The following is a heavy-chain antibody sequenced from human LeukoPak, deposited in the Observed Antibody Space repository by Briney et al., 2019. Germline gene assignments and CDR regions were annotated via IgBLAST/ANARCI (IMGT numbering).Heavy chain of an antibody. CDR2: INHSGST. D-gene: IGHD3-22*01. V-gene: IGHV4-34*01. CDR3: ARDWRSSYYYDRSGNPKSQGFDI. Sequence: SETLSLTCAVYGGSFSGYYWSWIRQPPGKGLEWIGEINHSGSTNYNPSLKSRVTISVDTSKNQFSLKLTSVSAADTAVYYCARDWRSSYYYDRSGNPKSQGFDIWGQGTMVTVSS. CDR1: GGSFSGYY. J-gene: IGHJ3*02.